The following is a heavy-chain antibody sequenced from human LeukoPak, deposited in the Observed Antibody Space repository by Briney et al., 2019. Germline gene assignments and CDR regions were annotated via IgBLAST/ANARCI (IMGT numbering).Heavy chain of an antibody. CDR2: ISGSGDYT. J-gene: IGHJ1*01. V-gene: IGHV3-23*01. CDR1: GFTFSSSA. Sequence: GGSLRLSCAASGFTFSSSAMSWVCQAPGKGLDWVSAISGSGDYTYYADSVKGRFTISRDNSKSTLYLQMNSLRVEDTAIYYCARDPRPGRWLGFLDWGQGTLVTVSS. CDR3: ARDPRPGRWLGFLD. D-gene: IGHD6-19*01.